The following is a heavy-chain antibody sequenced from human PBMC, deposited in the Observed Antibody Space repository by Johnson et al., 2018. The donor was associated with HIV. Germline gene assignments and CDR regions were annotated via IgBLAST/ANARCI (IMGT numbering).Heavy chain of an antibody. CDR1: GFTFSSYA. V-gene: IGHV3-30-3*01. Sequence: QVQLVESGGGVVQPGRSLRLSCAASGFTFSSYAMHWVRQAPGKGLEWVVVISPDGSNKYYADSVKGRFTISRYKSKNMGFLQMNSLTAEDTAVYYCTRGFCSNGVCSSLLGFDAFDIWGQGTTVTVSS. J-gene: IGHJ3*02. CDR3: TRGFCSNGVCSSLLGFDAFDI. D-gene: IGHD2-8*01. CDR2: ISPDGSNK.